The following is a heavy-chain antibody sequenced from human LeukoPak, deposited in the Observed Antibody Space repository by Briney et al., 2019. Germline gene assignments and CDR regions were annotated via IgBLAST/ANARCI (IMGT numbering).Heavy chain of an antibody. CDR2: IYYSGST. CDR3: ARGAWYGSGSYGFDP. Sequence: SETLSLTCTVSGGSISSNSYSWGWLRQPPGKGLEWIGSIYYSGSTYYNPSLKSRVTISGDTSKNQFSLKLSSVTAADTAVYYCARGAWYGSGSYGFDPWGQGTLVIVPS. V-gene: IGHV4-39*01. D-gene: IGHD3-10*01. CDR1: GGSISSNSYS. J-gene: IGHJ5*02.